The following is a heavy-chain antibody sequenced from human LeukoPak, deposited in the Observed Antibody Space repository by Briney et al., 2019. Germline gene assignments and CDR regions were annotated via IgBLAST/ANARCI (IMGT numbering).Heavy chain of an antibody. J-gene: IGHJ4*02. CDR3: ARGHYDSGGQGDY. CDR1: GFTFSSYW. V-gene: IGHV3-7*04. D-gene: IGHD3-22*01. CDR2: IKQDGSEK. Sequence: HPGGSLRLSCAASGFTFSSYWMSWVRQAPGKGLEWVANIKQDGSEKYYVDSVKGRFTISRDNAKNSLYLQMNSLRADDTAVYYCARGHYDSGGQGDYWGQGTLVTVSS.